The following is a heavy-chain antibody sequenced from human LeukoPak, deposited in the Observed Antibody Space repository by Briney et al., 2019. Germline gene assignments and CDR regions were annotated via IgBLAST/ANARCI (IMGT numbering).Heavy chain of an antibody. Sequence: PSETLILTCAASGGSISSYYWSWIRQPPGKGLEWIGYIYYNGSTNYNPSFKSRVTISVDTSKNQFSLKLSTVTAADTAVYYCARTLRGEFSYYCMDVWGQGTTVTASS. V-gene: IGHV4-59*12. CDR1: GGSISSYY. J-gene: IGHJ6*02. D-gene: IGHD3-16*02. CDR2: IYYNGST. CDR3: ARTLRGEFSYYCMDV.